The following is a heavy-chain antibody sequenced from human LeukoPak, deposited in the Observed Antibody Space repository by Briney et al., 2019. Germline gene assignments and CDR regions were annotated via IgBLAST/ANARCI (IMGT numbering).Heavy chain of an antibody. CDR3: AREGQDTMIVVVIPFDY. Sequence: PGGSLRLSCAASGFTFSSYWMHWVRQAPGKGLVWVSRINSDGSSTSYADSVKGRFTISRDNAKNTLYLQMNSLRAEDTAVYYCAREGQDTMIVVVIPFDYWGQGTLVTVSS. CDR2: INSDGSST. D-gene: IGHD3-22*01. J-gene: IGHJ4*02. V-gene: IGHV3-74*01. CDR1: GFTFSSYW.